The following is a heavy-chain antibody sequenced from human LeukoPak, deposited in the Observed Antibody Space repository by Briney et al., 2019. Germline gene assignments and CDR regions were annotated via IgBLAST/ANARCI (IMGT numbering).Heavy chain of an antibody. CDR3: AELGITMIGGV. CDR1: GFTFRSYE. CDR2: ISSSGSTI. J-gene: IGHJ6*04. V-gene: IGHV3-48*03. Sequence: PGGSLRLSCGASGFTFRSYEMNWVRQAPGKGLEWVSYISSSGSTIYYADSVKGRFTISRDNAKNSLYLQMNSLRAEDTAVYYCAELGITMIGGVWGKGTTVTISS. D-gene: IGHD3-10*02.